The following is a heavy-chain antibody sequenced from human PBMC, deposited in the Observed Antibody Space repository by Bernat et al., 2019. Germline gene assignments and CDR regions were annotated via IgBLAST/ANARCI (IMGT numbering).Heavy chain of an antibody. D-gene: IGHD5-24*01. CDR2: ISYDGSNK. V-gene: IGHV3-30*03. Sequence: QVQLVESGGGVVQPGGSLRLSRAASGFAFSSYSIHWVRQAPGKGLEWVAVISYDGSNKYYVDSVKGRFTISRDNSKNTVYLQMNSLRAEDTAVYYCARAGPKDGWFDPWGQGTLVTVSS. J-gene: IGHJ5*02. CDR1: GFAFSSYS. CDR3: ARAGPKDGWFDP.